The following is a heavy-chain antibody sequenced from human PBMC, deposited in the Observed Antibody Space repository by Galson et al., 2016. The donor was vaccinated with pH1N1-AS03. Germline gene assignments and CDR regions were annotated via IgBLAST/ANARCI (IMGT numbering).Heavy chain of an antibody. V-gene: IGHV3-7*03. CDR2: IKQDGSDA. CDR3: AVDSYSRDTY. D-gene: IGHD4-11*01. CDR1: GLTFSDYW. J-gene: IGHJ4*02. Sequence: SLRLSCAASGLTFSDYWMSWVRQAPGKGLEWVANIKQDGSDANYVDSVRDRFTISRDNVNNLLYLQMNSLRVEDTAVYYCAVDSYSRDTYWGQGALVTVAS.